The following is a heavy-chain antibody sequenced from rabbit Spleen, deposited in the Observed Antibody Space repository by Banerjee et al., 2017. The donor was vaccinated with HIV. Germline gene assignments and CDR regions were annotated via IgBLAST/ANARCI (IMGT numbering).Heavy chain of an antibody. CDR1: GVSFSSNYY. D-gene: IGHD4-1*01. J-gene: IGHJ3*01. V-gene: IGHV1S40*01. CDR2: IDSGSSGFT. CDR3: ARVSETSGWGEDL. Sequence: QSFEESGGDLVKPGASLTLTCTASGVSFSSNYYMCWVRQAPGKGLEWIACIDSGSSGFTYFASWAKGRFTISKTSSTTVTLQMTSLTAADTATYFCARVSETSGWGEDLWGQGTLVTVS.